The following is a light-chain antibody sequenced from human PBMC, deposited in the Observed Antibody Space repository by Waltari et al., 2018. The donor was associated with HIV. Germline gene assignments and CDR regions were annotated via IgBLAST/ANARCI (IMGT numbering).Light chain of an antibody. V-gene: IGLV1-47*01. CDR1: SSNFGSTY. CDR3: AAWDDSLL. Sequence: QSVLTQPPSASGTPGQRVTISCSGSSSNFGSTYVYWSQQLPGTAPKLLIYRNNQRPSGVPDRFSGSKSGTSASLAISGLRSEDEADYYCAAWDDSLLFGGGTKLTVL. CDR2: RNN. J-gene: IGLJ2*01.